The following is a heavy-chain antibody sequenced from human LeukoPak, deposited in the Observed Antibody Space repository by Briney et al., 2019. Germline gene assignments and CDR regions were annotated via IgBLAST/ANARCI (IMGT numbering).Heavy chain of an antibody. J-gene: IGHJ3*02. CDR3: ARGYYDSSGYYHDDAFDI. Sequence: PSETLSLTCTVSGGSISSYYWSWIRQPPGKGLEWIGYIYYSGSTNYDPSLKSRVTISVDTSKNQFSLKLSSVTAADTAVYYCARGYYDSSGYYHDDAFDIWGQGTMVTVSS. CDR1: GGSISSYY. V-gene: IGHV4-59*01. CDR2: IYYSGST. D-gene: IGHD3-22*01.